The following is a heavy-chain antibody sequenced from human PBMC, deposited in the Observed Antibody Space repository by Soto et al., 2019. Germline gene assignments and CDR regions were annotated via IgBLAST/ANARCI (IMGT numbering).Heavy chain of an antibody. J-gene: IGHJ4*02. CDR1: GFSFSSYG. Sequence: QVQLVESGGGVVQPGRFLRLSCAASGFSFSSYGMHWVRQAPGKGLEWVAVISYDGSNEHYADSVKGRFTISRDNSKDTVYLQMNSLRAGDTAVYYCAKDTYYYDSSGYYIFDYWGQGTLVTVSS. CDR2: ISYDGSNE. V-gene: IGHV3-30*18. D-gene: IGHD3-22*01. CDR3: AKDTYYYDSSGYYIFDY.